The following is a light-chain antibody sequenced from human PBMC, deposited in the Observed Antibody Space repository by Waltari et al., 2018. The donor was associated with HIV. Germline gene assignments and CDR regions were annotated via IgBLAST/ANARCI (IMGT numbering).Light chain of an antibody. CDR3: QQRSTWPPG. CDR2: DAS. J-gene: IGKJ1*01. CDR1: QSISSY. V-gene: IGKV3-11*01. Sequence: EIVLTQSPVTLSLSPGERATLSCRASQSISSYLAWYQQKPGQPPRLLIYDASNRATGIPARFTGSGSGTYFTLTISSLEPEDFAVYYCQQRSTWPPGFGQGTKVEIK.